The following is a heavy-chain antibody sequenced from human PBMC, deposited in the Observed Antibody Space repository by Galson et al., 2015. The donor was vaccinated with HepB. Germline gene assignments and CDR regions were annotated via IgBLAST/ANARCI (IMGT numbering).Heavy chain of an antibody. J-gene: IGHJ3*01. D-gene: IGHD5-18*01. V-gene: IGHV3-73*01. CDR1: GFTFSDSG. CDR3: TRLPKTPMVTVAFDV. Sequence: SLRLSCAASGFTFSDSGIHWVRQASGKGLEWIGRIRSKGNAYATEYAASVKGRFTVSRDDSKNLAYLQMNTLKTEDTAVYYCTRLPKTPMVTVAFDVWGRGTMVTVSS. CDR2: IRSKGNAYAT.